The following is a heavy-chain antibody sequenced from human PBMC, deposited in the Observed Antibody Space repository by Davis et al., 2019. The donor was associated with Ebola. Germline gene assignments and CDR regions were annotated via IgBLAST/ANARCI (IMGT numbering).Heavy chain of an antibody. Sequence: GESLKISCTGSGYSFNTYWIAWVRQMPGKGLEWMGIIYPRDSDIRYRPSFEGQVTISVDRSSSTAYLQWSSLKASDSAMYYCARQEALYGSIDNWGQGTLVTVSS. V-gene: IGHV5-51*01. CDR3: ARQEALYGSIDN. CDR2: IYPRDSDI. J-gene: IGHJ4*02. CDR1: GYSFNTYW. D-gene: IGHD2/OR15-2a*01.